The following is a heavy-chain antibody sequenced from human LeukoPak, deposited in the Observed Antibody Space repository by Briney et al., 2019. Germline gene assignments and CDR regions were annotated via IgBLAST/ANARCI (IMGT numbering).Heavy chain of an antibody. CDR2: INPNSGGT. D-gene: IGHD3-10*01. V-gene: IGHV1-2*02. J-gene: IGHJ4*02. CDR3: ARVALLWFGELLSPFDY. CDR1: GYTFTGYY. Sequence: ASVKVSCKASGYTFTGYYMHWVRQAPGQGLEWMGWINPNSGGTNYAQKFQGRVTMTRDTSISTAYMELRSLRSDDTAVYYCARVALLWFGELLSPFDYWGQGTLVTVSS.